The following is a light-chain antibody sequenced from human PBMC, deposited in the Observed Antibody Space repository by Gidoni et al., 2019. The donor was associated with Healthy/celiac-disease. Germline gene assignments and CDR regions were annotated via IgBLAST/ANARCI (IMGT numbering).Light chain of an antibody. CDR2: QDS. J-gene: IGLJ2*01. V-gene: IGLV3-1*01. CDR1: KLGDKY. CDR3: QAWDSSTVV. Sequence: SYELTQPPSVSVSPGQTASITCSGEKLGDKYACWYQQKPGPSPVLVIYQDSKRPSGIPERFAGSNSGNTATLTISGTQAMDEADYYCQAWDSSTVVFGGGTKLTVL.